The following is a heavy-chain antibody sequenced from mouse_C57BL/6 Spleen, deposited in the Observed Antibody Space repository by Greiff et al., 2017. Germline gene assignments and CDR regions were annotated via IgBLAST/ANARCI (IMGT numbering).Heavy chain of an antibody. CDR3: TRYTTVVAPLRFAY. J-gene: IGHJ3*01. CDR2: IDPETGGT. CDR1: GYTFTDYE. D-gene: IGHD1-1*01. Sequence: VQLQQSGAELVRPGASVTLSCKASGYTFTDYEMHWVKQTPVHGLEWIGAIDPETGGTAYNQKFKGKAILTADKSSSTAYMELRSLTSEDSAVYYCTRYTTVVAPLRFAYWGQGTLVTVSA. V-gene: IGHV1-15*01.